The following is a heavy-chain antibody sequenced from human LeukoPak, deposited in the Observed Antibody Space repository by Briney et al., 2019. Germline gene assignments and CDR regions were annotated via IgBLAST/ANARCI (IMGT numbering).Heavy chain of an antibody. CDR1: GFTFSNAW. CDR2: IKSKTDGGTT. D-gene: IGHD3-10*01. J-gene: IGHJ4*02. Sequence: PGGSLRLSCAASGFTFSNAWMSWVRQAPGKGLEWVGRIKSKTDGGTTDYAAPVKGRFTISRDDSKNTLYLQMNSLKTEDTAVYYCTTVPVLLWFGELLLVDYWGQGTLVTVSS. CDR3: TTVPVLLWFGELLLVDY. V-gene: IGHV3-15*01.